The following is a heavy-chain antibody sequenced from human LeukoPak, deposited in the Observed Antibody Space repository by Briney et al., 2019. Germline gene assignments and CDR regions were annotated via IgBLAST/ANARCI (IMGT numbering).Heavy chain of an antibody. Sequence: EGSLRLSCVVSTFSFSNAWMSWVRQAPGKGLEWVGRIKTQTEGETTDYAAPVKGRFTISRDDSKNTLYLQMNSLKTEDTAVYYCTTDYSKSPPTFFNYWGQGTLVTVSS. CDR1: TFSFSNAW. CDR3: TTDYSKSPPTFFNY. CDR2: IKTQTEGETT. D-gene: IGHD4-4*01. J-gene: IGHJ4*02. V-gene: IGHV3-15*01.